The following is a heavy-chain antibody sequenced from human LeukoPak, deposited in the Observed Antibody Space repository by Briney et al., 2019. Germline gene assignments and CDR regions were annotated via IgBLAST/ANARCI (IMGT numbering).Heavy chain of an antibody. V-gene: IGHV3-30*02. J-gene: IGHJ4*02. Sequence: PGGSLRLSCPADGFTFSTYGIHWVRQAPGMVLEWVAFIRYDGSNKYYADSVKGRFTISRDNFMNTVYLQMNSLRPEDTAVYYCAKEGYSSGWDEDYWGQGTLVTVSS. D-gene: IGHD6-19*01. CDR2: IRYDGSNK. CDR3: AKEGYSSGWDEDY. CDR1: GFTFSTYG.